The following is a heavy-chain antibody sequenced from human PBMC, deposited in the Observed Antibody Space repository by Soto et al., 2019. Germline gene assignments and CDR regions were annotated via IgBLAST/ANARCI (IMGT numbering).Heavy chain of an antibody. D-gene: IGHD3-10*01. J-gene: IGHJ6*02. V-gene: IGHV3-30*18. CDR3: AKDRPSMVRGVPNYGMNV. CDR1: GFTFSSYG. CDR2: ISYDGSNK. Sequence: GGSLRLSCAASGFTFSSYGMHWVRQAPGKGLEWVAVISYDGSNKYYADSVKGRFTISRDNSKNTLYLQMNSLRAEDTAVYYCAKDRPSMVRGVPNYGMNVWGQGTTVTVSS.